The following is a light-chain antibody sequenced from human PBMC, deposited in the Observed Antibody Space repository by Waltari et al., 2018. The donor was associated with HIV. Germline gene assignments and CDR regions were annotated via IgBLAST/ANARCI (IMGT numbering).Light chain of an antibody. Sequence: VVTQEPSLTVSPGGTVTLTCTSRTGAVTSSSYASWFQQRPGQAPRPLIYSADKRHAWTPDHFSGSLLGAKAALTLFGARPEDEADYFCLLYYGGRQPTWVFGGGTKLTV. CDR2: SAD. CDR3: LLYYGGRQPTWV. J-gene: IGLJ3*02. CDR1: TGAVTSSSY. V-gene: IGLV7-43*01.